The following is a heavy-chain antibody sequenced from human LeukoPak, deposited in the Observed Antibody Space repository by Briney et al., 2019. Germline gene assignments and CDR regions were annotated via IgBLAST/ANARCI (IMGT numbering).Heavy chain of an antibody. V-gene: IGHV4-4*02. J-gene: IGHJ4*02. D-gene: IGHD3-10*01. Sequence: ASETLSLTCAVSGDSISSNNWWSWVRQPPGKGLEWIGEIYDSGSTNYNPSLKSRLTISVDKSKNQFSLKLTSVTAADTAVYYCARDRGQRYLYYWGQGTLVTVSS. CDR2: IYDSGST. CDR3: ARDRGQRYLYY. CDR1: GDSISSNNW.